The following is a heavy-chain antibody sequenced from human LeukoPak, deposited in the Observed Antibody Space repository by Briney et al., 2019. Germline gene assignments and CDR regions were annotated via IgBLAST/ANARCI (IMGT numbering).Heavy chain of an antibody. J-gene: IGHJ6*03. Sequence: PPGGSLRLSCAASGFTFSSYWIHWVRQAPGKGLVWVSRINSDGSSTSYADSVKGRFTISRDNAKNTLYLQMNSLRAEDTAVYYCAREVYYSNYVPMDVWGKGTTVTVSS. CDR1: GFTFSSYW. CDR2: INSDGSST. CDR3: AREVYYSNYVPMDV. D-gene: IGHD4-11*01. V-gene: IGHV3-74*01.